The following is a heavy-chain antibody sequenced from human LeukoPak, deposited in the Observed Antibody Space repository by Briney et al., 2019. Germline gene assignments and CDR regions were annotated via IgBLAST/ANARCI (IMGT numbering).Heavy chain of an antibody. V-gene: IGHV3-21*01. CDR2: ISSSSSYI. J-gene: IGHJ6*03. CDR1: GFTFSSYS. D-gene: IGHD2-15*01. CDR3: ARDGSPWDYYYYYMDV. Sequence: TGGSLRLSCAASGFTFSSYSVNWVRQAPGKGLEWVSSISSSSSYIYYADSVKGRFAISRDNAKNSLYLQMNSLRAEDTAVYYCARDGSPWDYYYYYMDVWGKGTTVTVSS.